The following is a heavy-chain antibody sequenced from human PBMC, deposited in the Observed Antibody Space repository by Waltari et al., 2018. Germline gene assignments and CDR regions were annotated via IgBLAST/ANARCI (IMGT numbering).Heavy chain of an antibody. Sequence: QVQLQESGPGLVKPSETLSLTCTVSGGSISSYYWSWIRQPAGKGLEWIGRIYTSGSTNSNPARKSRVTMSVDTSKNQFSLKLSSVTAADTAVYYCASTWVTTTEHNWFDPWGQGTLVTVSS. CDR1: GGSISSYY. D-gene: IGHD4-17*01. CDR2: IYTSGST. V-gene: IGHV4-4*07. CDR3: ASTWVTTTEHNWFDP. J-gene: IGHJ5*02.